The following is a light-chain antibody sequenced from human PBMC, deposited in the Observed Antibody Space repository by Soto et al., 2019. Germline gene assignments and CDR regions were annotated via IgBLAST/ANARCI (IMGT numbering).Light chain of an antibody. CDR2: DVT. Sequence: QSALGQPASVSGSPGQSITISCTGTSSDVGGFEYVSWYQHQPGKAPKLIIYDVTKRPSGVSNRFSGSKSGNTASLTISGIQAEDEGDYYCSSITRSSTSVFGTGTKVTVL. CDR3: SSITRSSTSV. CDR1: SSDVGGFEY. J-gene: IGLJ1*01. V-gene: IGLV2-14*01.